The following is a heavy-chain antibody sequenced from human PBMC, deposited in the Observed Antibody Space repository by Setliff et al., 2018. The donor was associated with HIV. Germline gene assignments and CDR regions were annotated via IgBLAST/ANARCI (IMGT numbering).Heavy chain of an antibody. CDR2: FRGDDRTT. J-gene: IGHJ4*02. CDR3: VRDAGRRGSRGYYFDY. Sequence: GGSLRLSCAVSGFTLTSSWIHWVRQAPGKGLVWVSRFRGDDRTTNYADSVKGRFTFSSGNAKNTVYLQMDALRAEDTAVYYCVRDAGRRGSRGYYFDYWGQGMLVTVSS. D-gene: IGHD3-10*01. V-gene: IGHV3-74*01. CDR1: GFTLTSSW.